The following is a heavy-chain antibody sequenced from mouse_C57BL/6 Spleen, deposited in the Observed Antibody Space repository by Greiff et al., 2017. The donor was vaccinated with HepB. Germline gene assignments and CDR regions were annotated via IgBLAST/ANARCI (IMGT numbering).Heavy chain of an antibody. D-gene: IGHD2-1*01. V-gene: IGHV1-81*01. CDR2: IYPRSGNT. Sequence: QVQLQQSGAELARPGDSVKLSCKASGNTFTSYGISWVKQRTGQGLEWIGEIYPRSGNTYYNEKFKGKATLTAEKSSSTAYMDLRSLTSEDSAVYFCARGDGNYGGDYWGQGTSVTVSS. CDR3: ARGDGNYGGDY. J-gene: IGHJ4*01. CDR1: GNTFTSYG.